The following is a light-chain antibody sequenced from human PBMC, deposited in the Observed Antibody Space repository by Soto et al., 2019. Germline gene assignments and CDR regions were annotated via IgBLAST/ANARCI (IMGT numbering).Light chain of an antibody. V-gene: IGLV1-44*01. J-gene: IGLJ3*02. Sequence: QSVLTQPPSVSGTPGQRVTISCSGSSSNIGSHLVNWYQQVPGTAPRLLIYTNNQRPSGVPDRFSDSKSDTSASLAISGLQSEDEADYDCEAWDGSLQRWGFGGGTKVTVL. CDR3: EAWDGSLQRWG. CDR2: TNN. CDR1: SSNIGSHL.